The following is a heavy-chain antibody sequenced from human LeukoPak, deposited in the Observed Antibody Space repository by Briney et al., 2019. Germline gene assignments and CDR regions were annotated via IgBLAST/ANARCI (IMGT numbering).Heavy chain of an antibody. CDR2: IQRDGSEK. Sequence: PGGPLRLSCAVSGFTFDTYWMTWVRQASGKGLEWVANIQRDGSEKHYVDSVKGRFTISRDNARNLLHLQMNTLRVEDTAVYYCARDVNYYGTGPFDYWGQGTLVTVSS. D-gene: IGHD3-10*01. J-gene: IGHJ4*02. CDR1: GFTFDTYW. CDR3: ARDVNYYGTGPFDY. V-gene: IGHV3-7*01.